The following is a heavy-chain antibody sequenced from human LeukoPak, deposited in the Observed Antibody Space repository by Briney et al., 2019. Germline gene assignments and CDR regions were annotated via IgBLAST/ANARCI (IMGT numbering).Heavy chain of an antibody. CDR1: GGSISSYY. D-gene: IGHD3-10*01. Sequence: SETPSLTCTVSGGSISSYYWSWIRQPPGKGLEWIGYIYYSGSTNYNPSLKSRVTISVDTSKNQFSLKLSSVTAADTAVYYCARDSEDYYGMDAWGQGTTVTVSS. J-gene: IGHJ6*02. CDR3: ARDSEDYYGMDA. V-gene: IGHV4-59*01. CDR2: IYYSGST.